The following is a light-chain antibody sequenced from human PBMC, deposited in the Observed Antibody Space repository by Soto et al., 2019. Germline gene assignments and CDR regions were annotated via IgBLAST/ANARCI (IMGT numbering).Light chain of an antibody. Sequence: QSVLTQPPSASGTPGQRVTISCSGSSSNIGGNTVNWYQQLPGTAPKLLMFANKERPSGVPDRFSASKSGTSASLAINGLQSDDEADYYCATWDDSLNGWVFGGGTKVTVL. J-gene: IGLJ3*02. CDR2: ANK. V-gene: IGLV1-44*01. CDR1: SSNIGGNT. CDR3: ATWDDSLNGWV.